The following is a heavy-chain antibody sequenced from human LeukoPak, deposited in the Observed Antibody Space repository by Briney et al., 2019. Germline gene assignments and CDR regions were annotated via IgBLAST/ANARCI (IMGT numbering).Heavy chain of an antibody. J-gene: IGHJ4*02. V-gene: IGHV4-4*07. Sequence: SETLSLTCTVSGVSISDYFWSWIRQPAGKGLEWIGRIYSSGSTLYNPSLKSRVTMSVDTSKNQFSLRLTSVTAADTAVYYCARGPYCGNDCYFDSWGRGTLFTVSS. CDR1: GVSISDYF. D-gene: IGHD2-21*01. CDR3: ARGPYCGNDCYFDS. CDR2: IYSSGST.